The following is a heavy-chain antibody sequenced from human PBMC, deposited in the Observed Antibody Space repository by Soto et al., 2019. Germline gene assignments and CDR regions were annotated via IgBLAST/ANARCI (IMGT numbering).Heavy chain of an antibody. Sequence: GESLKISCTSSGYSFTRYWIGWVRQMPGKGLEWMGIIYPGDSDTRYSPSFQGQVTISADKSISTAYLQWSSLKASDTAMYYCARLKNRGATVPFDYWGQGTLVTVSS. V-gene: IGHV5-51*01. CDR3: ARLKNRGATVPFDY. CDR2: IYPGDSDT. J-gene: IGHJ4*02. D-gene: IGHD4-17*01. CDR1: GYSFTRYW.